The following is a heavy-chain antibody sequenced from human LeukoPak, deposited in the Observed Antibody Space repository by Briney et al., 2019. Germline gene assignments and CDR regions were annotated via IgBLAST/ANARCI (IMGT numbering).Heavy chain of an antibody. CDR2: IYTSGST. CDR3: ARYMRQYYFDY. Sequence: SETLSLTCTVSGGSISSSSYYWSWIRQPAGKGLEWIGRIYTSGSTNYNPSLKSRVTMSVDTSKNQFSLKLSSVTAADTAVYYCARYMRQYYFDYWGQGTLVTVSS. CDR1: GGSISSSSYY. D-gene: IGHD4-4*01. V-gene: IGHV4-61*02. J-gene: IGHJ4*02.